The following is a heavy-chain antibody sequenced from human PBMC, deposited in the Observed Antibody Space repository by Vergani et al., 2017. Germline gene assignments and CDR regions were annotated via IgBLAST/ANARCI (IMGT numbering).Heavy chain of an antibody. CDR1: GFTFSSYS. J-gene: IGHJ4*02. CDR2: ISRSTSTI. V-gene: IGHV3-48*01. Sequence: EVQLVESGGGLVQPGGSLRLSCAASGFTFSSYSMNWVRQAPGKGLEWVCYISRSTSTIYYADSVKGRFTISRDNAKNSLYLQMDSLRAGDTAVYYCSRGSEVGFDYWGRGTLVTFSA. CDR3: SRGSEVGFDY.